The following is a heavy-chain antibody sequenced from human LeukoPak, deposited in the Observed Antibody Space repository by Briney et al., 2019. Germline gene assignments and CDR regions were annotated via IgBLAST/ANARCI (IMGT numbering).Heavy chain of an antibody. J-gene: IGHJ4*02. CDR3: AKDFMVRGVIRPDY. CDR2: ISGSAITT. CDR1: GFTFSSSA. D-gene: IGHD3-10*01. Sequence: GGSLRLSCAASGFTFSSSAMSWVRQAPGKGLEWVSAISGSAITTYYADSVKGRFTISRDNSKNTLYLQMNSLRAEDTAVYYCAKDFMVRGVIRPDYWGRGTLVTVSS. V-gene: IGHV3-23*01.